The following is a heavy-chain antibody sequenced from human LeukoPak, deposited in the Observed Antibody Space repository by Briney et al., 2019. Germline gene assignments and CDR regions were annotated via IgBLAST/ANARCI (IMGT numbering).Heavy chain of an antibody. D-gene: IGHD3-3*01. J-gene: IGHJ4*02. V-gene: IGHV3-23*01. CDR1: GFTFSSYA. Sequence: GGSLRLSCAASGFTFSSYAMSWVRQTPGKGLEWVSGISGSGGSTYYADSVKGRFTISRDNSKNTLYLQMNSLRAEDAALYYCASLADFWSAFDYGGQGTLVTVSS. CDR2: ISGSGGST. CDR3: ASLADFWSAFDY.